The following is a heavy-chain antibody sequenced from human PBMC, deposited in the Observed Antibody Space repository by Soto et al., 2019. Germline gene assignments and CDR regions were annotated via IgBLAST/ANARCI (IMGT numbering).Heavy chain of an antibody. D-gene: IGHD1-7*01. Sequence: EVQLVESGGGLVKPGGSLRLSCAASGFTFSSYSMSWVRQAPGKGLEWVSSISSSSSYIYYADSVKGRFTISRDNAKNSLYLQMNSLRAEDTAVYYCATGMSITGTSGFDPWGQGTLVTVSS. V-gene: IGHV3-21*01. CDR2: ISSSSSYI. CDR1: GFTFSSYS. CDR3: ATGMSITGTSGFDP. J-gene: IGHJ5*02.